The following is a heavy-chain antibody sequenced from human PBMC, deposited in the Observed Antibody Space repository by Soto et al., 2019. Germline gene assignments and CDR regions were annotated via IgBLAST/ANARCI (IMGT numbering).Heavy chain of an antibody. CDR3: ARDGRQQLPDY. D-gene: IGHD6-13*01. Sequence: ASVKVSCKASGYTFTSYYMHWVRQAPGQGLEWMGIINPSGGSTSYAQKFQGRVTMTRDTSTSTAYMELSSLRSEDTAVYYCARDGRQQLPDYWGQGTLVTVSS. CDR2: INPSGGST. CDR1: GYTFTSYY. V-gene: IGHV1-46*01. J-gene: IGHJ4*02.